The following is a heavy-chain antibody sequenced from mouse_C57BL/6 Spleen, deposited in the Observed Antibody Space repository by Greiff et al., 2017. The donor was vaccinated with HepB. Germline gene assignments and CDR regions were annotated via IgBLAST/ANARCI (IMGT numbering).Heavy chain of an antibody. CDR2: IDPSDSYT. CDR1: GYTFTSYW. CDR3: ARRTSLYSNYDYFDY. J-gene: IGHJ2*01. D-gene: IGHD2-5*01. Sequence: GAELVKPGASVKLSCKASGYTFTSYWMQWVKQRPGQGLEWIGEIDPSDSYTNYNQKFKGKATLTVDTSSSTAYMQLSSLTSEDSAVYYCARRTSLYSNYDYFDYWGQGTTLTVSS. V-gene: IGHV1-50*01.